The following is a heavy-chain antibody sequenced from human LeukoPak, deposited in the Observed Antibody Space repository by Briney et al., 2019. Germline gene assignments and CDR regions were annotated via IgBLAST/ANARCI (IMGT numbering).Heavy chain of an antibody. CDR3: ARARRYAPFDY. CDR2: FYTSGGT. D-gene: IGHD2-2*01. Sequence: PSETLSLTCTVSGGSISSGSYYWSWIRQPAGKGLEWIGRFYTSGGTNCNPSLKSRVTISVDTSKNQFSLKLSSVTAADTAMYYCARARRYAPFDYWGQGTLVTVSS. V-gene: IGHV4-61*02. J-gene: IGHJ4*02. CDR1: GGSISSGSYY.